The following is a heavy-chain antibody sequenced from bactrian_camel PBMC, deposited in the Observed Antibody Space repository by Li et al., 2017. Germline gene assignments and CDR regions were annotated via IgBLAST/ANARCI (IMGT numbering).Heavy chain of an antibody. D-gene: IGHD2*01. CDR1: GYAVNSDG. J-gene: IGHJ4*01. CDR2: AGDDDVT. CDR3: AANKPPCYHSETLAAQADDFNH. V-gene: IGHV3S44*01. Sequence: DVQLVESGGGSAQAGGSLRLSCVASGYAVNSDGMAWFRQGPGKEREGVAAAGDDDVTSYTDSVKGRFTISKDTANNTLYLQMNNLKPEDTAMYYCAANKPPCYHSETLAAQADDFNHWGQGTQVTVS.